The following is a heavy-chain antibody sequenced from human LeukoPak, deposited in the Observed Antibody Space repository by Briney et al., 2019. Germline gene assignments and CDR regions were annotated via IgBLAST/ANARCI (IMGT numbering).Heavy chain of an antibody. Sequence: PSETLSLTCTVSGGSISSYYWGWIRQPPGKGLDWIGYIYYSGSTNYNPSLKSRVTISVDTSKNQFSLRLSSVTAADTAVYYCARQRYSSATLPFDYWGQGTLVTVSS. D-gene: IGHD6-19*01. CDR3: ARQRYSSATLPFDY. V-gene: IGHV4-59*08. CDR1: GGSISSYY. J-gene: IGHJ4*02. CDR2: IYYSGST.